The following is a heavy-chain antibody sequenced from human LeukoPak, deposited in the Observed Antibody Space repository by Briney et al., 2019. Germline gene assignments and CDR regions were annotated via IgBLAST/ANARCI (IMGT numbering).Heavy chain of an antibody. D-gene: IGHD6-13*01. CDR2: IIPIFGTA. CDR3: ARDGSSIAAAGTRMTFDP. J-gene: IGHJ5*02. Sequence: GASMKVSCKASGGTFSSYAISWVRQAPGQGLEWMGGIIPIFGTANYAQKFQGRVTITTDESTSTAYMELSSLRSEDTAVYYCARDGSSIAAAGTRMTFDPWGQGTLVTVSS. V-gene: IGHV1-69*05. CDR1: GGTFSSYA.